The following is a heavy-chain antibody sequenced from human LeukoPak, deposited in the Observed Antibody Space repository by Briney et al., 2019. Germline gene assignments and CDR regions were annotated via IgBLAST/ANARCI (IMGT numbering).Heavy chain of an antibody. V-gene: IGHV3-21*01. J-gene: IGHJ4*01. Sequence: GGSLRLSCVASGFTFSNYNMNWVRQAPGKGLEWVSSFLSSSSYIYYADSVKGRFTISRDNAKNSLYLQMNSLRAEDTAVYYCGRGRVWTQPLYAYFDYGAKEPLVTASS. CDR1: GFTFSNYN. D-gene: IGHD3/OR15-3a*01. CDR2: FLSSSSYI. CDR3: GRGRVWTQPLYAYFDY.